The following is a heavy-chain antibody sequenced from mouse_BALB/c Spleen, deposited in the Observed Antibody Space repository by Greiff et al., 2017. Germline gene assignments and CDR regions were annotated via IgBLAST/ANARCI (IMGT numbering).Heavy chain of an antibody. Sequence: VQLQQSGPGLVQPSQSLSITCTVSGFSLTSYGVHWVRQSPGKGLEWLGVIWSGGSTDYNAAFISRLSISKDNSKSQVFFKMNSQQANDTSIYYCASPYGYYSDAMDYWGQGTSVTVSS. J-gene: IGHJ4*01. V-gene: IGHV2-2*02. D-gene: IGHD2-3*01. CDR3: ASPYGYYSDAMDY. CDR2: IWSGGST. CDR1: GFSLTSYG.